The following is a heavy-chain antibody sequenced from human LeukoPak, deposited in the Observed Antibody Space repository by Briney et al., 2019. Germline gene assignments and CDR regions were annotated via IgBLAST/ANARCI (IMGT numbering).Heavy chain of an antibody. D-gene: IGHD5-18*01. CDR3: ARQYSYGNYFDY. V-gene: IGHV4-59*01. Sequence: SETLSLTCTVSGGSISSYYWSWIRQPPGKGLEWIGYICYSGSTNYNPSLKSRVTISVDTSKNQFSLKLSSVTAADTAVYYCARQYSYGNYFDYWGQGTLVTLSS. CDR1: GGSISSYY. J-gene: IGHJ4*02. CDR2: ICYSGST.